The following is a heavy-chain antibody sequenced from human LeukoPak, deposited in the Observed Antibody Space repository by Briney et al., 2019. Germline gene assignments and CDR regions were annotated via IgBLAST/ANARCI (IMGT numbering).Heavy chain of an antibody. J-gene: IGHJ5*02. Sequence: ASVKVSCKASGGTFSSYAISWVRQAPGQGLEWMGGIIPIFGTANYAQKFQGRVTITADESTSTAYMELSSLRSEDTAVYYCAREDVHYYDSTNCWFDPWGQGTLVTVSS. CDR2: IIPIFGTA. CDR3: AREDVHYYDSTNCWFDP. V-gene: IGHV1-69*13. CDR1: GGTFSSYA. D-gene: IGHD3-22*01.